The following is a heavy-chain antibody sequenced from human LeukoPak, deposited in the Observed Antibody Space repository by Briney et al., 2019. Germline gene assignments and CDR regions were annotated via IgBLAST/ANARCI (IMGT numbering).Heavy chain of an antibody. V-gene: IGHV4-30-2*01. J-gene: IGHJ6*02. CDR3: AGTEATYDSSGYPRPFYYYGMDV. CDR1: GFTFSSYA. CDR2: IYHSGST. Sequence: LRLSCAASGFTFSSYAMSWIRQPPGKGLEWIGYIYHSGSTYYNPSLKSRVTISVDRSKNQFSLKLSSVTAADTAVYYCAGTEATYDSSGYPRPFYYYGMDVWGQGPRSPSP. D-gene: IGHD3-22*01.